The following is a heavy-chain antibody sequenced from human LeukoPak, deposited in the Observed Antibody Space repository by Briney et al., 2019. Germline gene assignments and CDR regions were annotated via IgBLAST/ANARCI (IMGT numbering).Heavy chain of an antibody. CDR3: ASEYCSSTSCYSFNY. CDR1: GFTSSSYN. V-gene: IGHV3-48*02. CDR2: ISTGSSTI. D-gene: IGHD2-2*02. Sequence: SGGSLRLSCVASGFTSSSYNMNWVRQAPGKGLEWVSYISTGSSTIDYADSVKGRFTISRDNAKNSLYLQMNSLRDEDTAVYYCASEYCSSTSCYSFNYWGQGTLVTVSS. J-gene: IGHJ4*02.